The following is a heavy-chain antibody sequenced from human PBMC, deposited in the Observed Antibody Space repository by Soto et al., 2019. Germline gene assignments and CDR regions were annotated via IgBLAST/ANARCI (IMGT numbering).Heavy chain of an antibody. V-gene: IGHV1-69*13. Sequence: SVKVSCKASGGTFSSYAISWVRQAPGQGLEWMGGIIPIFGTANYAQKFQGRVTITADESTSTAYMELSSLRFEDTAVYYCASCKSYYYGSGSYLGPDDYYGMDVWG. CDR3: ASCKSYYYGSGSYLGPDDYYGMDV. CDR2: IIPIFGTA. J-gene: IGHJ6*02. D-gene: IGHD3-10*01. CDR1: GGTFSSYA.